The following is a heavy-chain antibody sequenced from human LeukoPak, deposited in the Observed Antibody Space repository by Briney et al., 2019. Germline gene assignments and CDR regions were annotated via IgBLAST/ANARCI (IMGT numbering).Heavy chain of an antibody. V-gene: IGHV1-46*01. D-gene: IGHD6-13*01. CDR3: ARSTGIAAAGDAFDI. J-gene: IGHJ3*02. CDR2: INPSGGST. CDR1: GYTFTSYY. Sequence: ASVKVSCKASGYTFTSYYMHWVRQAPGQGLEWMGIINPSGGSTSYAQKFQGRVTMTRDTSTSTVYMELSSLRSEDTAVYYCARSTGIAAAGDAFDIWGQGTMVTVSS.